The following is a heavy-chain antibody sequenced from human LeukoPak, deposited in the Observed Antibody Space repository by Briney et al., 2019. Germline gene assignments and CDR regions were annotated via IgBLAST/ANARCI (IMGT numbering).Heavy chain of an antibody. D-gene: IGHD2-21*01. CDR1: GFKYN. V-gene: IGHV3-30*04. CDR2: ISFDGSTA. Sequence: GGSLRVSCAASGFKYNMHWVRQAPGKGLEWVAFISFDGSTAYYADSVQGRFTFSRDTSNNTLHLQMNSLRTEGTAVYYCASQTSIAAYFDSWGQGTLVTVSS. CDR3: ASQTSIAAYFDS. J-gene: IGHJ4*02.